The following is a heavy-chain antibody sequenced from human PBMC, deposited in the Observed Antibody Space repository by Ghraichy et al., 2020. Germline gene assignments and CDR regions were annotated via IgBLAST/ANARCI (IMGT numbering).Heavy chain of an antibody. Sequence: SETLSLTCTVYGGSFSGYYLTWIRQPPGKGLEWIGEIHHSEGTNYSPSLKSRVTISVDTSKSQSSLNLNSVTAADTAVYYCTRGEDYYKVKDWGQGTLVTVSS. CDR3: TRGEDYYKVKD. J-gene: IGHJ4*02. CDR1: GGSFSGYY. V-gene: IGHV4-34*01. CDR2: IHHSEGT. D-gene: IGHD1-26*01.